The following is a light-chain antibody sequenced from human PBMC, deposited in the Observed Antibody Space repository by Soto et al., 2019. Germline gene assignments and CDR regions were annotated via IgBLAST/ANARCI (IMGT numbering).Light chain of an antibody. CDR1: SSDVGGYNY. V-gene: IGLV2-14*01. Sequence: QSVLTQPASVSGSPGQSITISCTGTSSDVGGYNYVSWYQQHPGKAPKLMIYEVSNRPSGVSNRFSGSKSGNTASLTISGLQDEDEDDDYCSSYTSSSTLVVFGGGTKVTVL. J-gene: IGLJ2*01. CDR3: SSYTSSSTLVV. CDR2: EVS.